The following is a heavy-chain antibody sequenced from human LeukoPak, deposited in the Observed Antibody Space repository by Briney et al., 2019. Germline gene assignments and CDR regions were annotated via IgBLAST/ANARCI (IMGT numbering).Heavy chain of an antibody. CDR3: XKGXGSSCYSPSDY. D-gene: IGHD2-15*01. V-gene: IGHV3-23*01. Sequence: PGGSLRLSCAASGFTFSSYAMSWVRQAPGKGLEWVSAISGSGTDTFYANSVKGRFTISRDNPKNTLYLQMNSLRAEDTAVYYCXKGXGSSCYSPSDYWGQGTLVTVSS. CDR1: GFTFSSYA. J-gene: IGHJ4*02. CDR2: ISGSGTDT.